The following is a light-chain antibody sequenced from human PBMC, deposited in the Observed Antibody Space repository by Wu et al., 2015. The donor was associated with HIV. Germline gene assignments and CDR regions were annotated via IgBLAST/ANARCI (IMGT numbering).Light chain of an antibody. CDR1: QGISSY. CDR2: AAS. CDR3: QQLNSYFLI. J-gene: IGKJ4*01. V-gene: IGKV1-9*01. Sequence: DIQLTQSPSFLSASVGDRVTITCRASQGISSYLAWYQQKPGKAPKLLIYAASTLQSGVPSRFRGSRSGTEFTLTISSLQPEDFATYYCQQLNSYFLIFGGGTKVDIK.